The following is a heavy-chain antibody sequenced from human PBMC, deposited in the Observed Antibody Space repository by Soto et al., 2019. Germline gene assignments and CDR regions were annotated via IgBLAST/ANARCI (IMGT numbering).Heavy chain of an antibody. CDR1: GGSVSSGDYY. CDR3: AVYSGYGSLRFDP. J-gene: IGHJ5*02. Sequence: QEQLQESGPGLVKPSQTLSLTCTVSGGSVSSGDYYWSWIRQPPGKGLEWIGYIHYSGSTSYNPSLNARVTMALDTSNSQFSLKPRSVTAAGTAVYYWAVYSGYGSLRFDPWGQGTLVTVSS. CDR2: IHYSGST. D-gene: IGHD5-12*01. V-gene: IGHV4-30-4*01.